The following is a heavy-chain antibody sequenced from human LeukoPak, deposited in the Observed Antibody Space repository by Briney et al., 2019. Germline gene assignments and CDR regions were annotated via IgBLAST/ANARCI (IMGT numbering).Heavy chain of an antibody. D-gene: IGHD2-2*01. Sequence: PGASLRLSCAASGFTFINYAVSWVRQAPGKGLEWVSGISGSGYNTYYADSVKGRFTVSRDNSKDTLYLQMNGLRAEDTAVYYCAKAGYCSGTSCYPPPMDYSWVQGTLVTVSS. V-gene: IGHV3-23*01. J-gene: IGHJ4*02. CDR3: AKAGYCSGTSCYPPPMDYS. CDR2: ISGSGYNT. CDR1: GFTFINYA.